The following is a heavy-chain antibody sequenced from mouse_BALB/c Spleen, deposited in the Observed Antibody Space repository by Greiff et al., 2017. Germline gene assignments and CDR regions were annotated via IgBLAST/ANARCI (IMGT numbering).Heavy chain of an antibody. J-gene: IGHJ3*01. D-gene: IGHD2-4*01. CDR2: IYPGGGYT. Sequence: VQLQQSGAELVRPGTSVKISCKASGYTFTNYWLGWVKQRPGHGLEWIGDIYPGGGYTNYNEKFKGKATLTADTSSSTAYMQLSSLTSEDSAVYFCASSTMITTSAYWGQGTLVTVSA. CDR1: GYTFTNYW. CDR3: ASSTMITTSAY. V-gene: IGHV1-63*02.